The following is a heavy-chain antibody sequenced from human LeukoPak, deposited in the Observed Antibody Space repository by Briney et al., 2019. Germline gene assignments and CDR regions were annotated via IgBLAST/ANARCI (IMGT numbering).Heavy chain of an antibody. D-gene: IGHD3-22*01. Sequence: GASVKVSCKASGYTFTSYGISWVRQAPGQGLEWMGWISAYNGNTNYAQKLQGRVTMPTDTSTSTAYIELRSLRSDDTAVYYCARVQWQITHDSRAQTDYWGQGTLVTVSS. CDR2: ISAYNGNT. CDR3: ARVQWQITHDSRAQTDY. V-gene: IGHV1-18*01. CDR1: GYTFTSYG. J-gene: IGHJ4*02.